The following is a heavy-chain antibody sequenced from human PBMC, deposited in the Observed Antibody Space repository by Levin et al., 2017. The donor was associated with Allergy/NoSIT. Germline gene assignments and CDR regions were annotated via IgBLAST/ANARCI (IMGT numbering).Heavy chain of an antibody. D-gene: IGHD5-12*01. J-gene: IGHJ4*02. V-gene: IGHV3-7*04. CDR1: GFTFSRHS. CDR3: ARDWGGYDRNLDY. Sequence: GGSLRLSCAASGFTFSRHSMTWVRQAPGKGLEWVATINQDGSAGYYVDSVRGRFTISRDNAKNSLFVQMNSLRGEDTAVYYCARDWGGYDRNLDYWGQGTLVTVSS. CDR2: INQDGSAG.